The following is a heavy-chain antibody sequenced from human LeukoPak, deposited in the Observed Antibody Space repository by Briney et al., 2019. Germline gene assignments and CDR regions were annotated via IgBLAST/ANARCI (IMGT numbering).Heavy chain of an antibody. V-gene: IGHV1-2*02. J-gene: IGHJ4*02. Sequence: ASVKVSCKASGYTFTGYYMHWVRQAPGQGLEWMGWINPNSGGTNYAQKFQGRVTMTRGTSISTAYMELSRLRSDDTAVYYCARDSLHYSSSWDDYWGQGTLVTVSS. CDR1: GYTFTGYY. D-gene: IGHD6-13*01. CDR3: ARDSLHYSSSWDDY. CDR2: INPNSGGT.